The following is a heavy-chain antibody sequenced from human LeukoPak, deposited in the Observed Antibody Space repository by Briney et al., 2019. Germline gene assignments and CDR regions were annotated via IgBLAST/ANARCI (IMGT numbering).Heavy chain of an antibody. CDR3: ARRGHHGDHDY. V-gene: IGHV4-34*01. CDR2: IYYSGST. CDR1: GGSFSGYY. D-gene: IGHD2-21*02. J-gene: IGHJ4*02. Sequence: PSETLSLTCAVYGGSFSGYYWSWIRQPPGKGLEWIGSIYYSGSTSYNPSLKSRVTISVDTSKNQFSLKLTSVTAADTAVYYCARRGHHGDHDYWGQGTLVTVSS.